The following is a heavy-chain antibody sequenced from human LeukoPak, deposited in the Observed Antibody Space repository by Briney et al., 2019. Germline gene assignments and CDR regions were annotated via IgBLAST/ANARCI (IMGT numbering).Heavy chain of an antibody. D-gene: IGHD1-1*01. CDR3: ARAPGGWAPRVRDYYYYGMDV. V-gene: IGHV1-69*13. CDR2: IIPIFGTA. Sequence: ASVKVSCKAPGGSFGRYAISWVRQAPGQGLEWMGGIIPIFGTANYAQKFQGRVTITADESTSTAYMELSSLRSEDTAVYYCARAPGGWAPRVRDYYYYGMDVWGQGTTVTVSS. J-gene: IGHJ6*02. CDR1: GGSFGRYA.